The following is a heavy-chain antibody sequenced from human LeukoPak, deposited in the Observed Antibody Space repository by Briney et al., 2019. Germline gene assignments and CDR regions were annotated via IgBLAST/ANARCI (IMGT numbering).Heavy chain of an antibody. CDR3: ARDFSGSGSYYNGDY. V-gene: IGHV1-69*13. CDR2: IIPIFGTA. CDR1: GGTFSSYA. Sequence: ASVKVSCKASGGTFSSYAISWVRQAPGQGLEWMGGIIPIFGTANYAQKFQGRVTITADESTSTAYMELSSLRSDDTAVYYCARDFSGSGSYYNGDYWGQGTLVTVSS. J-gene: IGHJ4*02. D-gene: IGHD3-10*01.